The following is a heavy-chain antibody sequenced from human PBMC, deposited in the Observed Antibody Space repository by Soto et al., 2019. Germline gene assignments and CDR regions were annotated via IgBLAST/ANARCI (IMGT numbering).Heavy chain of an antibody. V-gene: IGHV4-4*02. CDR2: ISPSGST. CDR1: SGSISSSSW. J-gene: IGHJ4*02. D-gene: IGHD5-12*01. Sequence: QVQPQESGPGLVKPSGTLSLTCAVSSGSISSSSWWTWVRQPPGKGLEWIGEISPSGSTHYNPAFKSRLTLSVDKSDKECFLNRASITVADTAVHYCAGDAVAHWGQGALVTVSS. CDR3: AGDAVAH.